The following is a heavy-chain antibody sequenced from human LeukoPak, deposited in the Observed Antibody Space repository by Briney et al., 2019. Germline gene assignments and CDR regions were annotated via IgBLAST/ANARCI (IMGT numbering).Heavy chain of an antibody. CDR1: GFTFGDYA. D-gene: IGHD3-10*01. CDR3: TRDRVLWFGELPYYYYGMDV. CDR2: IRSKAYGGTT. J-gene: IGHJ6*02. Sequence: GRSLRLSCTASGFTFGDYAMSWVRQAPGKGLEWVGFIRSKAYGGTTEYAASVKGRFTISRDDSKSIAYLQMNSLKTEDTAVYYCTRDRVLWFGELPYYYYGMDVWGQGTTVTVSS. V-gene: IGHV3-49*04.